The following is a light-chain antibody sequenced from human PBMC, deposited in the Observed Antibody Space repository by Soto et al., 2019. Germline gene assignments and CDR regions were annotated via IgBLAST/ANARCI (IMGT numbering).Light chain of an antibody. J-gene: IGKJ4*01. V-gene: IGKV3-20*01. CDR1: QSVPSIY. CDR3: QQYGSAPLT. CDR2: DVS. Sequence: IVLAQSPGPLSLSPGERATLSCSASQSVPSIYLAWYQQKPGQAPRLLIYDVSNRATGIPDRFSGSGSGTDFTLTISTLEPEDFAVYYCQQYGSAPLTFGGGTKVDIK.